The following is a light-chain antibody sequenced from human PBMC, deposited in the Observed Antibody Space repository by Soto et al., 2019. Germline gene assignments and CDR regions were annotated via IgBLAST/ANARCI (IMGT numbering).Light chain of an antibody. CDR3: QQYNNWWT. V-gene: IGKV3-15*01. CDR2: GAS. Sequence: ELVMTQSPATLSVSPGELCTLSCRAGQSVSSNLAWYQQKPGQAPRLLIYGASTRATGIPARFSGSGSGTEFTLTISSLQSEDFAVYYCQQYNNWWTFGQGTKVDI. J-gene: IGKJ1*01. CDR1: QSVSSN.